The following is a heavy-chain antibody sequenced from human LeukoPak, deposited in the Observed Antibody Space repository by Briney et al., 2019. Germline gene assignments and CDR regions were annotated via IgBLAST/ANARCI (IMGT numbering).Heavy chain of an antibody. CDR1: GFTFSNYG. Sequence: GRSLRLSCAASGFTFSNYGMHWVRQAPGKGLEWVAVIWYDGSNKYYADSVKGRFTISTDNSKNTLYLQMNSLRAEDTAVYYCAKEGTGIHFDYWGQGTLVTVSS. D-gene: IGHD1-1*01. V-gene: IGHV3-33*06. CDR3: AKEGTGIHFDY. CDR2: IWYDGSNK. J-gene: IGHJ4*02.